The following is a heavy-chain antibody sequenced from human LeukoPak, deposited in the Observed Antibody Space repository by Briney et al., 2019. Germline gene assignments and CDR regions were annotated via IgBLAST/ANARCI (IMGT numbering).Heavy chain of an antibody. CDR2: INPNSGGT. J-gene: IGHJ3*02. Sequence: ASVKVSCKASGYTFTGYYMHWVRQAPGQGLEWMGRINPNSGGTNYAQKFQGRVTMTRDTSISTAYMELSRLRSDDTAVYYCARDRVCSSSCSGAFDIWGQGTMVTVSS. D-gene: IGHD6-13*01. CDR1: GYTFTGYY. CDR3: ARDRVCSSSCSGAFDI. V-gene: IGHV1-2*06.